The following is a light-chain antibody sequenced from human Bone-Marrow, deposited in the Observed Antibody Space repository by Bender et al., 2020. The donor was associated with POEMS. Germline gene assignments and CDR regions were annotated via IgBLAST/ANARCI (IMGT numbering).Light chain of an antibody. CDR3: HVWGINTYVV. CDR2: KDS. CDR1: SSNIGSNH. Sequence: QSVLTQPPSASGTPGQRVTISCSGSSSNIGSNHVYWYQQLPGTAPKLLIYKDSQRPSGIPERFSGSNSDNTATLTISGTQAVDEGDYYCHVWGINTYVVFGGGTKLTVL. V-gene: IGLV1-47*01. J-gene: IGLJ2*01.